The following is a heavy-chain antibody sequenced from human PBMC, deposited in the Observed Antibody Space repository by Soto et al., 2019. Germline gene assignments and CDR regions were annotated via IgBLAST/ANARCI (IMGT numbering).Heavy chain of an antibody. Sequence: SETLSLTCTVSGGSISSYYWSWIRQPPGKGLEWVGYIYYAGTTTYNPSLKGRATISLDTSENQFSLKVRSVTAADTAVYYCARLGRYYQAFDSWGQGTLVTVSS. J-gene: IGHJ4*02. CDR1: GGSISSYY. D-gene: IGHD3-22*01. V-gene: IGHV4-59*08. CDR3: ARLGRYYQAFDS. CDR2: IYYAGTT.